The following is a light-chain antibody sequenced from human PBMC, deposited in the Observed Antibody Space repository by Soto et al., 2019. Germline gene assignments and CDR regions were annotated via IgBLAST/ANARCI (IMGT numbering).Light chain of an antibody. Sequence: EIVMTQSPATLSVSPGEGATLSCRASQSVSSKLAWYRQKPGQAPRLLIYGASSRATGIPDRFSGSGSGTDFTLTISRLEPEDFAVYYCQQYTSSPWTFGHGTKVDIK. V-gene: IGKV3-20*01. CDR2: GAS. CDR3: QQYTSSPWT. CDR1: QSVSSK. J-gene: IGKJ1*01.